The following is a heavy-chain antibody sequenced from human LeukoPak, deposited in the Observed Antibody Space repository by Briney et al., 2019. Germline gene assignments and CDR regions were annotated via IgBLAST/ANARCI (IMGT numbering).Heavy chain of an antibody. CDR2: IHPTGST. D-gene: IGHD3-10*01. CDR1: GGSLSGYY. J-gene: IGHJ4*02. CDR3: ARDYGNSMVRACRRYYFDY. V-gene: IGHV4-34*01. Sequence: PSETLSLTCSVYGGSLSGYYCSWIRQPPGKGLEWIGEIHPTGSTNYNPSLKSRVTISVDTSKNQFSLKLSSVTAADTAVYYSARDYGNSMVRACRRYYFDYWGQGTLVTVSS.